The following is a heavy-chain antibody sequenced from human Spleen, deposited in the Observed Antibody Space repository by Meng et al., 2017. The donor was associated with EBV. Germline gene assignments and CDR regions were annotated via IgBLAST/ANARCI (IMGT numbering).Heavy chain of an antibody. D-gene: IGHD3-10*01. J-gene: IGHJ4*02. CDR2: LYPMFRAP. CDR3: ASGSGRGFTPDY. CDR1: GGTFRSDS. Sequence: GDDWTSQCASVNGACRHSGGTFRSDSVSTVRECTGQMVESVGVLYPMFRAPHFAQKFEGIVSIFADESTSTHGMELNMLRSEGTAMYYCASGSGRGFTPDYWGQGTLVTVSS. V-gene: IGHV1-69*01.